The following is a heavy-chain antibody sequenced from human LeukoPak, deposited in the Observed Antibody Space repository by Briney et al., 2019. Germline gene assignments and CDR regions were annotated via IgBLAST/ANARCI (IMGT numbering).Heavy chain of an antibody. V-gene: IGHV1-18*04. CDR3: ARSEGYYDILTGYYPNNWFDP. Sequence: GASVKVSCKASGYTFTGYYMHWVRQAPGQGLEWMGWISAYNGNTNYAQKLQGRVTMTTDTSTSTAYMELRSLRSDDTAVYYCARSEGYYDILTGYYPNNWFDPWGQGTLVTVSS. D-gene: IGHD3-9*01. CDR1: GYTFTGYY. CDR2: ISAYNGNT. J-gene: IGHJ5*02.